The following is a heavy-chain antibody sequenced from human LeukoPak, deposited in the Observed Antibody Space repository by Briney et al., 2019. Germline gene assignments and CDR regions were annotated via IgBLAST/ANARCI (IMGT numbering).Heavy chain of an antibody. CDR3: AREGRRPPYYYYYMDV. CDR1: GFKFSDYY. V-gene: IGHV3-11*01. CDR2: ISNSSDSI. Sequence: GGSLRLSCAASGFKFSDYYMTWIRQAPGKGLEWVPYISNSSDSIYYADSVEGRFTISRDNAKNSLYLQMNSLRAEDTAVYYCAREGRRPPYYYYYMDVWGKGTTVTISS. J-gene: IGHJ6*03.